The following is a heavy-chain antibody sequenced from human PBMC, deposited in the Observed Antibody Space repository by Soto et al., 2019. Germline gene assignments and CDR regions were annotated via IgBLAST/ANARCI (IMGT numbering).Heavy chain of an antibody. Sequence: QVQLVESGGGVVQPERSLRLSCVATGLTFSNYGIHWVRQAPGRGLEWVAVIWHDGSQKYSADSVRGRFTISRDNSKNPVYLQMNSLRAEDTAVYYCEGRDDPFHVWGQGIMVTVSS. J-gene: IGHJ3*01. CDR1: GLTFSNYG. V-gene: IGHV3-33*01. CDR3: EGRDDPFHV. CDR2: IWHDGSQK.